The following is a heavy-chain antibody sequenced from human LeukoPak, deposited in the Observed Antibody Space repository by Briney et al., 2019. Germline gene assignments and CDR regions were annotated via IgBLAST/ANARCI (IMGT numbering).Heavy chain of an antibody. V-gene: IGHV3-23*01. CDR1: GFTFSSYA. D-gene: IGHD6-6*01. Sequence: GGSLRLSCAASGFTFSSYAMSWVRQAPGKGLEWVSVISGSGGSTYYADSVKGRFTISRDNSKNTLYLQMNSLRAEDTAVYYCAKDSSSSLYYFDYWGQGTLVAVSS. J-gene: IGHJ4*02. CDR2: ISGSGGST. CDR3: AKDSSSSLYYFDY.